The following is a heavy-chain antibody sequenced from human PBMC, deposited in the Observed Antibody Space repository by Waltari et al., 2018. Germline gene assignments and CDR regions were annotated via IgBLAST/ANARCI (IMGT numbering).Heavy chain of an antibody. J-gene: IGHJ4*02. CDR3: ARDNNGYDRYFDY. Sequence: EVQLVESGGGLVQPGGSLRLSCAASGFTFSSYEMNWVRQAPGKGVEWVSYISSSGSTIYYADSVKGRFTISRDNAKNSLYLQMHSLRADDTAVYYCARDNNGYDRYFDYWGQGTLVTVSS. CDR2: ISSSGSTI. V-gene: IGHV3-48*03. D-gene: IGHD5-12*01. CDR1: GFTFSSYE.